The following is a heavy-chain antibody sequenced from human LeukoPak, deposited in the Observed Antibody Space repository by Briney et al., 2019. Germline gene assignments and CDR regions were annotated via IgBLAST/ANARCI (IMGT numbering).Heavy chain of an antibody. Sequence: PGGSLRLSCAASEFTFSSYAMTWVRQAPGKGLEWVSVTYSGGSTKYADSVKGRFTISRDNAKNSLYLQMNSLRAEDTAVYYCARVAAAGPLGWGQGTLVTVSS. D-gene: IGHD6-13*01. CDR1: EFTFSSYA. V-gene: IGHV3-23*03. J-gene: IGHJ4*02. CDR2: TYSGGST. CDR3: ARVAAAGPLG.